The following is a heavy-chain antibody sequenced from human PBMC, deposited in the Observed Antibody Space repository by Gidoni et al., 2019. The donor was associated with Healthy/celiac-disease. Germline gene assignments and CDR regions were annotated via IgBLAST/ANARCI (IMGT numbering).Heavy chain of an antibody. V-gene: IGHV4-31*03. J-gene: IGHJ3*02. CDR2: IYYSGST. D-gene: IGHD4-17*01. CDR3: ARVVTTTVKGDAFDI. CDR1: GGSISSGGYY. Sequence: QVQLQESGPGLVTPSQTLSLPCTVYGGSISSGGYYWSWIRQHPGKGLEWIGYIYYSGSTYYNPSLKSRVTISVDTSKNQFSQKLSSVTAADTAVYYCARVVTTTVKGDAFDIWGQGTMVTVSS.